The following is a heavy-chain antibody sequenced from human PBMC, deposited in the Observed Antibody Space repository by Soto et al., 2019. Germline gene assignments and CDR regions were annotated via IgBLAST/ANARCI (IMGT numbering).Heavy chain of an antibody. Sequence: QVQLVESGGGVVQPGRSLRLSCAASGFTFSSYAMHWVRQAPGKGLEWVAVISYDGSNKYYADSVKGRFTISRDNSKNTLYLQMNSLRAEDTAVYYCARDRRNLLYYFDYWGQGTLVTVSS. J-gene: IGHJ4*02. CDR2: ISYDGSNK. D-gene: IGHD2-15*01. V-gene: IGHV3-30-3*01. CDR1: GFTFSSYA. CDR3: ARDRRNLLYYFDY.